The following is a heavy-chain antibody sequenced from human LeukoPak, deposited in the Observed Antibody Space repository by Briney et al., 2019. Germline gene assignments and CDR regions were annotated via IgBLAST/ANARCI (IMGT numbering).Heavy chain of an antibody. J-gene: IGHJ4*02. CDR2: INHSGST. D-gene: IGHD4-23*01. Sequence: SETLSLTCAVYGGSFSGYYWSWIRQLPGKGLEWIGEINHSGSTNYNPSLKSRVTISVDTSKNQFSLKLSSVTAADTAVYYCARGRDYGGNSGFDYWGQGTLVTVSS. CDR3: ARGRDYGGNSGFDY. CDR1: GGSFSGYY. V-gene: IGHV4-34*01.